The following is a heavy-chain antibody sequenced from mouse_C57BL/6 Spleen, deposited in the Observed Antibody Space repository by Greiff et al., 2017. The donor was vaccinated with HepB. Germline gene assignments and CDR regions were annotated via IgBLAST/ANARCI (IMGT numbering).Heavy chain of an antibody. CDR1: GYTFTSYW. Sequence: QVQLQQPGAELVKPGASVKLSCKASGYTFTSYWMHWVKQRPGQGLEWIGMIHPNSGSTNYNEKFKSKATLTVDKSSSTAYMQLSSLTSEDSAVYYCARETLYGKDWYFDVWGTGTTVTVSS. J-gene: IGHJ1*03. D-gene: IGHD1-1*02. V-gene: IGHV1-64*01. CDR3: ARETLYGKDWYFDV. CDR2: IHPNSGST.